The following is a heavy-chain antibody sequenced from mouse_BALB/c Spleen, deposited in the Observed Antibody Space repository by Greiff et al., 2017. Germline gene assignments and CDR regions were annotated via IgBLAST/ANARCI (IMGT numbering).Heavy chain of an antibody. CDR3: ARSPYGNHYAMDY. V-gene: IGHV1-4*01. CDR2: INPSSGYT. D-gene: IGHD2-1*01. J-gene: IGHJ4*01. Sequence: VQLQQSGAELARPGASVKMSCKASGYTFTSYTMHWVNQRPGQGLEWIGYINPSSGYTNYNQKFKDKATLTADKSSSTAYMQLSSLTSEDSAVYYCARSPYGNHYAMDYWGQGTSVTVSS. CDR1: GYTFTSYT.